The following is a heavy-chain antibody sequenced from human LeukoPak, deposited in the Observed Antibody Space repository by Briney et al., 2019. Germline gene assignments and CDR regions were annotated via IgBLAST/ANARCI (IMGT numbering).Heavy chain of an antibody. V-gene: IGHV3-53*01. J-gene: IGHJ4*02. CDR3: ARGDDSGYYDYFDY. D-gene: IGHD3-22*01. Sequence: GGSLKLSCAASGFTVDSNYLSWVRQAPGKGLEWVSTIYTGGNTYYAASVKGRFTISRDFSKNTVFLHMNSLRAEDTAMYYCARGDDSGYYDYFDYWGQGALVTVSS. CDR1: GFTVDSNY. CDR2: IYTGGNT.